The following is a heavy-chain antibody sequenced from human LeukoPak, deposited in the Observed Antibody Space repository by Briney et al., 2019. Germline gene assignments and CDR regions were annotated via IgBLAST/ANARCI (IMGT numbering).Heavy chain of an antibody. Sequence: GASVKVSCKASGYTLTGYYMHWVRQAPGQGLEWMGWINPNSGGTNYAQKFQGRVTMTRDTSISTAYMELSRLRSDDTAVYYCARGYCSSTSCPPYYYYYMDVWGKGTTVTVSS. J-gene: IGHJ6*03. V-gene: IGHV1-2*02. D-gene: IGHD2-2*01. CDR2: INPNSGGT. CDR1: GYTLTGYY. CDR3: ARGYCSSTSCPPYYYYYMDV.